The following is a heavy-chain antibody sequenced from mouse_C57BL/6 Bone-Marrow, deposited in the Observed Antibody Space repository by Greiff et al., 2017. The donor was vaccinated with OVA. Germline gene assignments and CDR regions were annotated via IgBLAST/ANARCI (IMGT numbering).Heavy chain of an antibody. J-gene: IGHJ2*01. D-gene: IGHD1-1*02. CDR1: GYSITSGYY. V-gene: IGHV3-6*01. CDR2: ISYDGSN. Sequence: EVKLQESGPGLVKPSQSLSLTCSVTGYSITSGYYWNWIRQFPGNKLEWMGYISYDGSNNYNPSLKNRISITRDTSKNQFFLKLNSVTTEDTATYYCARDGGSPDYWGQGTTLTVSS. CDR3: ARDGGSPDY.